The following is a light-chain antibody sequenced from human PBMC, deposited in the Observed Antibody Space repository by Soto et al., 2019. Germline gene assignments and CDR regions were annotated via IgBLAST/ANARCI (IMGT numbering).Light chain of an antibody. CDR3: QQRSNWPVT. CDR1: QSVSSY. J-gene: IGKJ1*01. V-gene: IGKV3-11*01. CDR2: DAS. Sequence: EIVLTQSPATLSLSPGERATLSCRASQSVSSYLAWYQQKPGQAPRLLIYDASNRATVIPARFSGSGSGTDFTLTISSLEPEDFAVYYCQQRSNWPVTFCQGTRVEIK.